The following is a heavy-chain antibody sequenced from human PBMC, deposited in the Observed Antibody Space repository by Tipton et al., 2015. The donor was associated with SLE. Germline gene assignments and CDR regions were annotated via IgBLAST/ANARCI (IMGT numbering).Heavy chain of an antibody. CDR2: LYTSGST. V-gene: IGHV4-61*02. J-gene: IGHJ5*02. Sequence: TLSLTCTVSGDSIRSGYYYWSWIRQPAGKGLEWIGRLYTSGSTHYNPSLKSRVTISVDTSNNQFSLKLTSVTAADTAVYYCARGILGYCSGASCYRFDPWGQGTLVTVSS. CDR3: ARGILGYCSGASCYRFDP. CDR1: GDSIRSGYYY. D-gene: IGHD2-15*01.